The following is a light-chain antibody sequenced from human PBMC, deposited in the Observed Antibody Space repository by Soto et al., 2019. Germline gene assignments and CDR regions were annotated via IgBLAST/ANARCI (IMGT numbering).Light chain of an antibody. J-gene: IGKJ4*01. Sequence: DIQMTQSPSTLSASVGDRFTITCRSSQSINNWLAWYQQKPGKAPKFLIYDSSNLESGVPSRFSGSASGTEFTLTISSLQPHHFATYYCQQYDNSPLTFGGGTKVDLK. V-gene: IGKV1-5*01. CDR3: QQYDNSPLT. CDR1: QSINNW. CDR2: DSS.